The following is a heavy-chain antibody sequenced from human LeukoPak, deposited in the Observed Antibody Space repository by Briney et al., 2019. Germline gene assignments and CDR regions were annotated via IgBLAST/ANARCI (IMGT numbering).Heavy chain of an antibody. CDR1: GFTFSSYE. Sequence: GGSLRLSCAASGFTFSSYEMNWVRQAPGRGLEWVSYISSSGSTIYYADSVKGRFTISRGNAKNSLYLQMNSLRAEDTAVYYCARSPDYYDSSEDYWGQGTLVTVSP. D-gene: IGHD3-22*01. V-gene: IGHV3-48*03. CDR3: ARSPDYYDSSEDY. CDR2: ISSSGSTI. J-gene: IGHJ4*02.